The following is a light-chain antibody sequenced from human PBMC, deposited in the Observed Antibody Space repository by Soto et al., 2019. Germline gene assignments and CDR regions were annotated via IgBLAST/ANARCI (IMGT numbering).Light chain of an antibody. CDR1: YSNIGSNF. CDR3: SSWDDSLAGPV. J-gene: IGLJ3*02. V-gene: IGLV1-44*01. CDR2: SIN. Sequence: QSALTQPPSASATPGQTVTISCSGRYSNIGSNFVSWYQRLPGTAPKLLIYSINQRPSGVPDRFSGSKSGTSASLTISGLQSEDEADYFSSSWDDSLAGPVFGGGTKVTVL.